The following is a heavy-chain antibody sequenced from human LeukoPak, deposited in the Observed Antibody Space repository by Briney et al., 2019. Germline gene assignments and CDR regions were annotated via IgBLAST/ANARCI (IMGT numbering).Heavy chain of an antibody. CDR2: IKSKSNGGST. CDR3: VLYPSSFKTLPGSRLLSL. CDR1: GFSFHTAW. J-gene: IGHJ4*02. V-gene: IGHV3-15*01. Sequence: PGGSLRLSCVASGFSFHTAWVSWVRPAPGGGVGWVGLIKSKSNGGSTECTAAVTGRFSISRYDSNNMISLQMDSLTQEGTGVYYCVLYPSSFKTLPGSRLLSLWGQGTMVTVSS. D-gene: IGHD2-21*02.